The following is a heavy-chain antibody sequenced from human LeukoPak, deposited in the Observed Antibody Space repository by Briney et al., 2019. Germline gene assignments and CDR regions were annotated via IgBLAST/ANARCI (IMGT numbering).Heavy chain of an antibody. J-gene: IGHJ4*02. D-gene: IGHD5-24*01. V-gene: IGHV4-34*01. CDR1: GGSISDYY. CDR2: IHHTGST. CDR3: ARVPMNIEMTTIKGYYFDY. Sequence: SETLSPTCGVNGGSISDYYWAWVRQSPGKGLEWIGEIHHTGSTKYHPSLKSRVAISLDTSKNEFSLNLNSVTAADTAVYYCARVPMNIEMTTIKGYYFDYWGQGTLVTVSS.